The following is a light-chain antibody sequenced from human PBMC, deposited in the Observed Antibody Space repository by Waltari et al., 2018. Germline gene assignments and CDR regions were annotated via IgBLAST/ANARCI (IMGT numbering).Light chain of an antibody. CDR3: QQTYTLPPWT. CDR2: AAS. Sequence: DIQMTQSPSSLSASVGDRVTITCRTSQTISSYVNWYQQKTGKAPEVLIFAASSLQRGVPSRFSGSGSGTEFTLTITSLQPEDFATYYCQQTYTLPPWTFGQGTKVEFK. CDR1: QTISSY. V-gene: IGKV1-39*01. J-gene: IGKJ1*01.